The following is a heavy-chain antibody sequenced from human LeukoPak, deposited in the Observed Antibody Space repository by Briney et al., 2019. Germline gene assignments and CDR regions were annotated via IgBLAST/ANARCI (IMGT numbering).Heavy chain of an antibody. CDR2: MNPNSGNT. Sequence: ASVKVSCKASGYTFTSYDINWVRQATGQGLEWMGWMNPNSGNTGYAQKFQGRVTITRNTSISTAYMELTSLSSEDTAVYYCARGRKGCSSSSGYCEYYYYYMDVWGKGTTVTVSS. CDR1: GYTFTSYD. V-gene: IGHV1-8*03. D-gene: IGHD2-2*01. J-gene: IGHJ6*03. CDR3: ARGRKGCSSSSGYCEYYYYYMDV.